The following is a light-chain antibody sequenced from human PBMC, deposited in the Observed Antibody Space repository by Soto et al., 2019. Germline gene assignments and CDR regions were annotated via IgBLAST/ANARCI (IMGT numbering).Light chain of an antibody. CDR2: GNT. CDR1: SSNIGAGYD. Sequence: QSVLTQPPSVSGAPGQRVTISCTGGSSNIGAGYDVHWYQQLPGRAPKLLIYGNTNRPSGVPDRFSGSKSGTSASLAITGLKAEDEADYYCLSFDSSLSVVFGGGTQLTVL. V-gene: IGLV1-40*01. J-gene: IGLJ2*01. CDR3: LSFDSSLSVV.